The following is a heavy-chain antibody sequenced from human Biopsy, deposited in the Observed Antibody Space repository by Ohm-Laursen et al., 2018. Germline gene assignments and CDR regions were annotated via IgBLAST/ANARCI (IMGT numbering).Heavy chain of an antibody. V-gene: IGHV4-59*07. Sequence: SDTLSLTCSVSGGSMSGYEWSWIRLAPGQGLEWIGYIYYSGGTKYNSSLASRVTFSVDMTKSQFSLKLYSVTAADTAVYYCARVEAGTYDALDIWGQGALVAVSA. CDR3: ARVEAGTYDALDI. J-gene: IGHJ3*02. CDR2: IYYSGGT. D-gene: IGHD1-26*01. CDR1: GGSMSGYE.